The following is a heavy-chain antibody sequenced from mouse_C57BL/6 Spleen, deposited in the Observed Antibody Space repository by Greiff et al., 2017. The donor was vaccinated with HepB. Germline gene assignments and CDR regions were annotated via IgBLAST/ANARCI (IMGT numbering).Heavy chain of an antibody. CDR3: ARNYYGSSYWYIDV. CDR1: GYTFTDYY. D-gene: IGHD1-1*01. V-gene: IGHV1-19*01. CDR2: INPYNGGT. Sequence: VQLQQSGPVLVKPGASVKMSCKASGYTFTDYYMNWVKQSHGKSLEWIGVINPYNGGTSYNQKFKGKATLTVDKSSSTAYMELNSLTSEDSAVYYCARNYYGSSYWYIDVWGTGTTVTVSS. J-gene: IGHJ1*03.